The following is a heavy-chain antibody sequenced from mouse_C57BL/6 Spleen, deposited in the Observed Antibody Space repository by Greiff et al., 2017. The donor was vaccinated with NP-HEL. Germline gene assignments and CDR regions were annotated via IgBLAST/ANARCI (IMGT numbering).Heavy chain of an antibody. D-gene: IGHD1-1*01. CDR1: GYTFTDYN. CDR3: ARERDYGSPFDY. Sequence: EVQLQQSGPELVKPGASVKMSCKASGYTFTDYNMHWVKQSHGKSLEWIGYINPNNGGTSYNQKFKGKATLTVNKSSSTAYMELRSLTSEDSAVYYCARERDYGSPFDYWGQGTTLTVSS. J-gene: IGHJ2*01. V-gene: IGHV1-22*01. CDR2: INPNNGGT.